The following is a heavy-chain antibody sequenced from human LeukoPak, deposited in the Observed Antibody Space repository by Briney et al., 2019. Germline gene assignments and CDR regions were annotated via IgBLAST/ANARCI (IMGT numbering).Heavy chain of an antibody. CDR1: GLTFSSYW. CDR3: VRAIGTRNDAYFDY. Sequence: PGGSLRLSCAASGLTFSSYWVHWVRQAPGKGLVWVSRVSSDGSRAANADSVKGRFTISRDNAKNTLYLQMNSLRAEDTAVYYCVRAIGTRNDAYFDYWGQGTLVTVSS. J-gene: IGHJ4*02. V-gene: IGHV3-74*01. CDR2: VSSDGSRA. D-gene: IGHD1-1*01.